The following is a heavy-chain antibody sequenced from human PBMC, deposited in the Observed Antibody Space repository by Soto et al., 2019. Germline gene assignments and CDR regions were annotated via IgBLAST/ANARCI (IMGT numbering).Heavy chain of an antibody. CDR2: IYPCDSDT. Sequence: GDSLKISCKGSGYSFTSNWIGWVRQMPGKGLDWMGIIYPCDSDTKYSPSFQGQVTISAXXXIXXXYXQXXXLRASDTAMYYCARHLVGPSAFYFDYWGQGTLVTVSS. V-gene: IGHV5-51*01. CDR3: ARHLVGPSAFYFDY. D-gene: IGHD1-26*01. CDR1: GYSFTSNW. J-gene: IGHJ4*02.